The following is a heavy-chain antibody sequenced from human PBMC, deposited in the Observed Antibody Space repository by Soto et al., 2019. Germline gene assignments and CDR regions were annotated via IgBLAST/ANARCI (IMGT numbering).Heavy chain of an antibody. J-gene: IGHJ6*03. CDR1: GFTFSSYS. D-gene: IGHD3-3*01. Sequence: GGSLRLSCAASGFTFSSYSMNWVRQAPGKGLEWVSYISSSSSTIYYADSVKGRFTISRDNAKNSLYLQMNSLRAEDTAVYYCAREGSGYYKDYSSYYYMDVWGKGTTLTVSS. V-gene: IGHV3-48*01. CDR3: AREGSGYYKDYSSYYYMDV. CDR2: ISSSSSTI.